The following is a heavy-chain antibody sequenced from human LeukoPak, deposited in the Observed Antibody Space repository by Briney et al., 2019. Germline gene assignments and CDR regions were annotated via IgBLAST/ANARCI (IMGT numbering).Heavy chain of an antibody. Sequence: ASVKVSCKASGYTFNRYGISWVRQAPGQGLEWMGWISAYNGDTSYAQNLQGRVTMTPDTSTSTAYMELSRLRSDDTAVYYCARDRYDFWSGPTNWFDPWGQGTLVTVSS. CDR2: ISAYNGDT. D-gene: IGHD3-3*01. V-gene: IGHV1-18*01. CDR1: GYTFNRYG. CDR3: ARDRYDFWSGPTNWFDP. J-gene: IGHJ5*02.